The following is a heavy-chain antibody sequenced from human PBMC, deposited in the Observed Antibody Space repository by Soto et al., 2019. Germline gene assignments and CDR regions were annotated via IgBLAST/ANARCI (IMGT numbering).Heavy chain of an antibody. D-gene: IGHD3-10*01. CDR1: GYTFTSYY. V-gene: IGHV1-46*03. J-gene: IGHJ3*02. CDR3: AIDIASGAADDAFDI. CDR2: INPSGGST. Sequence: GASVKVSCKASGYTFTSYYMHWVRQAPGQGLEWMGIINPSGGSTSYAQKFQGRVTMTRDTSTSTVYMELSSLRSEDTAVYYCAIDIASGAADDAFDIWGQGTMVTVSS.